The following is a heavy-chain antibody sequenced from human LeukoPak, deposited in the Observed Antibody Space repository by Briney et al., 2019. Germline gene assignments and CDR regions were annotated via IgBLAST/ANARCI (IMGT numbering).Heavy chain of an antibody. CDR3: ASTFTWELLRCDAFDI. V-gene: IGHV4-34*01. CDR1: GGSFSGYY. CDR2: INHSGST. J-gene: IGHJ3*02. D-gene: IGHD1-26*01. Sequence: PSETLSLTCAVYGGSFSGYYWSWIRQPPGKGLEWIGEINHSGSTNYNPSLKSRVTISVDTSKNQFSLKLSSVTAADTAVYYCASTFTWELLRCDAFDIWGQGTMVTASS.